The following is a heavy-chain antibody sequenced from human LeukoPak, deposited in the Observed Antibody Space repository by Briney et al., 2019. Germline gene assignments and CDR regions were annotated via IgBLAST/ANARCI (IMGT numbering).Heavy chain of an antibody. D-gene: IGHD3-22*01. Sequence: GGALRLSCAASGFTLSSHRMHWVRQAPWKGLGWVSLINRDGSGTTYADCVKGRYTVCRDKGKNTLNLKMNSLRAEVTAMYSCARGGDYYDSSGYFWRPAEIDYWGQGTLVTVSS. J-gene: IGHJ4*02. CDR1: GFTLSSHR. V-gene: IGHV3-74*03. CDR3: ARGGDYYDSSGYFWRPAEIDY. CDR2: INRDGSGT.